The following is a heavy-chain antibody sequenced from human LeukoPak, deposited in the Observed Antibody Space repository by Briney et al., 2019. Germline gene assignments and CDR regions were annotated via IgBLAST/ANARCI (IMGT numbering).Heavy chain of an antibody. Sequence: PGRSLRLSCAASGFTFSTFGMHWVRHAPGKGLEWVAVISYDASNKYYADSVKGRFTISRDNSKNTLYLQMNSLRAEDTAVYYCASPIAAAGTDYWGQGTLVTVSS. V-gene: IGHV3-30*03. CDR3: ASPIAAAGTDY. D-gene: IGHD6-13*01. J-gene: IGHJ4*02. CDR1: GFTFSTFG. CDR2: ISYDASNK.